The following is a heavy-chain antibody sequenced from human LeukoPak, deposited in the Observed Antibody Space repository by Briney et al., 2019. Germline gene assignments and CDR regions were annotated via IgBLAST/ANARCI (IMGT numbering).Heavy chain of an antibody. Sequence: ETLSLTCTVSGGSIGSHYWTWIRQTPGKGLEWIGYVYDIGSTKYNPSLKSRVTISVDTSKNQFSLRLSSVTAADTAVYYCVRDRTKYCSSTSCPLDYWGQGTLVTVSS. J-gene: IGHJ4*02. CDR3: VRDRTKYCSSTSCPLDY. V-gene: IGHV4-59*11. D-gene: IGHD2-2*01. CDR1: GGSIGSHY. CDR2: VYDIGST.